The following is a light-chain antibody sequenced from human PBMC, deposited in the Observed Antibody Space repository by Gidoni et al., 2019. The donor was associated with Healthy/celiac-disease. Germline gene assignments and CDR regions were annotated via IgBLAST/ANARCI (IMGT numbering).Light chain of an antibody. CDR3: QQYNNWQDT. CDR2: GAS. V-gene: IGKV3-15*01. CDR1: QSVSSN. Sequence: EIAMTQSPATLSVSPGERATLSCRASQSVSSNLSWYQQKPGQAPRLLIYGASTRATVIPARFSGSGSGTDFTLTISSLQSEDVAVYYCQQYNNWQDTFGQGTKLEIK. J-gene: IGKJ2*01.